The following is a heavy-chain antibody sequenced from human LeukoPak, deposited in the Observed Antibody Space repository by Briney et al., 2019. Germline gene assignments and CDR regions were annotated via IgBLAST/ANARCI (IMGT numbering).Heavy chain of an antibody. D-gene: IGHD6-13*01. J-gene: IGHJ4*02. CDR2: ISGSGGST. V-gene: IGHV3-23*01. Sequence: GGSLRLSCAASGFTFSSYAMSWVCQTPGTGLERVSPISGSGGSTYYADSVMCRFTISRDNSKNTLYLQMNTLRAEDTAVSFCAEDSSSWYVDFDYWGQGTLVTVSS. CDR3: AEDSSSWYVDFDY. CDR1: GFTFSSYA.